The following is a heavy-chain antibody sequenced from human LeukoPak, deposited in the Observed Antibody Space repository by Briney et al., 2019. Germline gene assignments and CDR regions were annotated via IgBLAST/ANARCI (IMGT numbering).Heavy chain of an antibody. CDR3: ARSLGDYYYYMDV. J-gene: IGHJ6*03. CDR2: MNPNSGNT. Sequence: ASVKVSCKASGYTFTSYDINWVRQATGQGLEWMGWMNPNSGNTAYAQKFQGRVTITRNTSISTAYMELSRLRSDDTAVYYCARSLGDYYYYMDVWGKGTTVTVSS. D-gene: IGHD3-16*01. CDR1: GYTFTSYD. V-gene: IGHV1-8*03.